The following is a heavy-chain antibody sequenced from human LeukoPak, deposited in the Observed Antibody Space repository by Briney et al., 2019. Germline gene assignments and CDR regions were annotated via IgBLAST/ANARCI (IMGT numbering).Heavy chain of an antibody. V-gene: IGHV3-74*01. CDR2: ISPTGSTT. J-gene: IGHJ4*02. CDR3: ARGPNSNWSGLDF. CDR1: GFSFSGHW. Sequence: GSLRLSCTACGFSFSGHWMHWARQLPGKGLVWVSRISPTGSTTSYADSVKGRFTVSRDNAKNTLYLQVNNLRAEDTAVYYCARGPNSNWSGLDFWGQGTLLTVSS. D-gene: IGHD6-6*01.